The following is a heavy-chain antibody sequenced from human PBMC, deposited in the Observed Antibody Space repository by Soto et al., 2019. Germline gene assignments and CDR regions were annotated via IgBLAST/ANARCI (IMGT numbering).Heavy chain of an antibody. CDR2: IGYGGSP. V-gene: IGHV4-4*02. CDR3: GRGGDISGRGGGFARLDP. D-gene: IGHD6-19*01. Sequence: QVQLQESGPGLVKPSGTLSLTCVVSGAFVTNGYSWSWVRQPPGKGLEWIGQIGYGGSPTYKTSLEGGATISLETSSNHFSLTLNPVTAAAAATYFLGRGGDISGRGGGFARLDPWGQGILVAVSS. J-gene: IGHJ5*02. CDR1: GAFVTNGYS.